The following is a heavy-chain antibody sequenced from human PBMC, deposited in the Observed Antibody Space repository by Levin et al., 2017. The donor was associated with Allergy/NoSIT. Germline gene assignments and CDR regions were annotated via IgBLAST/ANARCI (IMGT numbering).Heavy chain of an antibody. D-gene: IGHD3-9*01. CDR2: IKYDGSIT. Sequence: GGSLRLSCAASGFTFSNYWMHWVRQAPGKGLVWVSRIKYDGSITTYADSVKGRFTVSRDNTKNTVYLQMNSLRAEDTAVYYCASHHPEFDLWGQGTLVTVSS. CDR3: ASHHPEFDL. V-gene: IGHV3-74*01. CDR1: GFTFSNYW. J-gene: IGHJ4*02.